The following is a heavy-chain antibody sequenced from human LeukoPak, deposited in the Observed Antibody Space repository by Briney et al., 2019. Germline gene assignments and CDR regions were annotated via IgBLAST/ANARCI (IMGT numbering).Heavy chain of an antibody. V-gene: IGHV3-21*01. CDR1: GFTFSSYS. Sequence: GGSLRLSCAASGFTFSSYSMNWVRQAPGKGLEWVSSISSSSSYIYYADSVKGRFTISRDNAKNSLYLQMNSLRAEDTAVYFCARDRTTGTTHYFDYWGQGTLVTVSS. J-gene: IGHJ4*02. D-gene: IGHD1-1*01. CDR3: ARDRTTGTTHYFDY. CDR2: ISSSSSYI.